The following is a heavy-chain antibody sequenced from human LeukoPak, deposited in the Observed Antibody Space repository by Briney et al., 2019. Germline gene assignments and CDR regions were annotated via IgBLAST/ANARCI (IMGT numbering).Heavy chain of an antibody. V-gene: IGHV4-59*01. CDR2: IYYSGST. CDR3: ARFPYHSGKYYYYYYMDV. D-gene: IGHD3-10*01. J-gene: IGHJ6*03. Sequence: SETLSLTCTVSGGSISSYYWSWIRQPPGKGLEWIGYIYYSGSTNYNPSLKSRVTISVDTSKNQFSLKLSSVTAADTAVYYCARFPYHSGKYYYYYYMDVWGKGTTVTVSS. CDR1: GGSISSYY.